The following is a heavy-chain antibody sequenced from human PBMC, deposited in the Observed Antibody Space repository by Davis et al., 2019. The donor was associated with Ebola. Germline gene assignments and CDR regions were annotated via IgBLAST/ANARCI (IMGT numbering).Heavy chain of an antibody. J-gene: IGHJ4*02. CDR3: AQQLGDYGGNALRY. V-gene: IGHV3-23*01. D-gene: IGHD4-23*01. CDR1: GFTFSSYA. Sequence: GESLKISCAGSGFTFSSYAMSWVRQAPGKGLEWVSAISGSGGSTYYADSVKGRFTISRDDAKKSLYLQMDSLRAEDTAVYYCAQQLGDYGGNALRYWGQGTLVTVSS. CDR2: ISGSGGST.